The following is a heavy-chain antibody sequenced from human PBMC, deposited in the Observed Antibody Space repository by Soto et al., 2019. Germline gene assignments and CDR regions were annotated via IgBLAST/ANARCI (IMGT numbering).Heavy chain of an antibody. CDR2: INHSGST. J-gene: IGHJ3*02. V-gene: IGHV4-34*01. Sequence: SETLSLTCAVYGGSFSGYYSSWMRQPPGKGLEWIGEINHSGSTNYNPSLKSRVTISVDTSKNQFSLKLSSVTAADTAVYYCAREAGFVETPNPTDAFDIWGQGTMVTVSS. D-gene: IGHD6-13*01. CDR3: AREAGFVETPNPTDAFDI. CDR1: GGSFSGYY.